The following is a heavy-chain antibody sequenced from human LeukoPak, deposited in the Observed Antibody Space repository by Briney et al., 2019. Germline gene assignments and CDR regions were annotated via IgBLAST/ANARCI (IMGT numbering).Heavy chain of an antibody. J-gene: IGHJ4*02. D-gene: IGHD6-6*01. Sequence: SQTLSLTCSVSGGSISSGDYYWSWIRQPPGKGLEWIGYIYYSGSTTYSPSLKSRVTISLDTSKNQFSLKLSSVTAADTAIYYCARGGIKDSSSSGGNFDYWGQGTLVTVSS. CDR1: GGSISSGDYY. V-gene: IGHV4-61*08. CDR3: ARGGIKDSSSSGGNFDY. CDR2: IYYSGST.